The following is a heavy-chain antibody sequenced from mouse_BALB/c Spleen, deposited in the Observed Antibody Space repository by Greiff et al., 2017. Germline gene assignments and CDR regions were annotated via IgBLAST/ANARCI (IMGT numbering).Heavy chain of an antibody. D-gene: IGHD2-4*01. J-gene: IGHJ3*01. CDR1: GFNIKDYY. CDR2: IDPENGNT. Sequence: EVQLQQSGAELVRPGALVKLSCKASGFNIKDYYMHWVKQRPEQGLEWIGWIDPENGNTIYDPKFQGKASITADTSSNTAYLQLSSLTSEDTAVYYCAMITSPWFAYWGQGTLVTVSA. V-gene: IGHV14-1*02. CDR3: AMITSPWFAY.